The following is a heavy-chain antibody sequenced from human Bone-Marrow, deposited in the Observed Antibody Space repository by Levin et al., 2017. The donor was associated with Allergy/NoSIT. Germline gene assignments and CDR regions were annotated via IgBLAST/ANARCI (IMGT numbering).Heavy chain of an antibody. V-gene: IGHV3-11*01. CDR1: GGTFSDYY. Sequence: GGSLRLSCAASGGTFSDYYRSWIRQAPGKGLEWVSYISSSGSTIYYADSVKGRFTIARDNAKNSLYLQMNSLRAEDTAVYYCARESVGYYYDSSGYYIDYWGQGTLVTVSS. J-gene: IGHJ4*02. CDR3: ARESVGYYYDSSGYYIDY. CDR2: ISSSGSTI. D-gene: IGHD3-22*01.